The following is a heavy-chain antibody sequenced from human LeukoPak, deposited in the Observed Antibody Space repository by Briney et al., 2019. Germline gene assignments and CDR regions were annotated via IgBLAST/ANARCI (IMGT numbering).Heavy chain of an antibody. Sequence: GGSLRLSCAASGFTFSDYYMSWIRQAPGKGLEWVSYISSSSSYTNYADSVKGRFTISRDNAKNSLYLQMNSLRAEDTAVYYCARTIVRGVIADYWGQGTLVTVSS. CDR3: ARTIVRGVIADY. V-gene: IGHV3-11*03. D-gene: IGHD3-10*01. CDR2: ISSSSSYT. J-gene: IGHJ4*02. CDR1: GFTFSDYY.